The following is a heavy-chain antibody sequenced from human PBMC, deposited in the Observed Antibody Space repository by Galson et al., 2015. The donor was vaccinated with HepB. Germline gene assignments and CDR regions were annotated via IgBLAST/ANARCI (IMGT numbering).Heavy chain of an antibody. CDR3: ARGPPRHAFDI. Sequence: SLRLSCAASGFTFSSYSMNWVRQAPGKGLEWVSSISSSSSYIYYADSVKGRFTISRDNAKNSLYLQMNSLRAEDTAVYYCARGPPRHAFDIWGQGTMVTVSS. CDR1: GFTFSSYS. V-gene: IGHV3-21*01. J-gene: IGHJ3*02. CDR2: ISSSSSYI.